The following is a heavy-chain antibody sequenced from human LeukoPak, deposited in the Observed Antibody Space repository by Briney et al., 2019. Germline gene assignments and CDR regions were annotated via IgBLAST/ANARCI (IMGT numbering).Heavy chain of an antibody. V-gene: IGHV4-59*01. Sequence: SETLSLTCTVSGGSTRGYFWTWVRQPPGKGLEWIGNIYNSGDSTYNPSLKSRVTMSIDTSKNQFSLRLTSVTAADTAVYLCARESYYDSSSQYYYGVDVWGQGTAVTVSS. D-gene: IGHD3-22*01. CDR3: ARESYYDSSSQYYYGVDV. CDR2: IYNSGDS. CDR1: GGSTRGYF. J-gene: IGHJ6*02.